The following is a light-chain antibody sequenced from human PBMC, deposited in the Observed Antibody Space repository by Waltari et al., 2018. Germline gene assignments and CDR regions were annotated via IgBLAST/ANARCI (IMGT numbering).Light chain of an antibody. Sequence: QSVLTQPPSASGTPGQRVTISCSGSSSNIGSNYVYSYQHLPGTAPQVLTPTNNHRPSGVPDRFSGSKSGTSASLAISERRSEDEADYYCAAWDDSLSGPIFGGGTKLTVL. CDR3: AAWDDSLSGPI. CDR1: SSNIGSNY. CDR2: TNN. J-gene: IGLJ2*01. V-gene: IGLV1-47*01.